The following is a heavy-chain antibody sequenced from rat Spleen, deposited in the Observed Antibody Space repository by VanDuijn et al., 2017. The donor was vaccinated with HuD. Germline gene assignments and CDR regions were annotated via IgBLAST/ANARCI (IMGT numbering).Heavy chain of an antibody. J-gene: IGHJ2*01. CDR3: AGTGPYYFDY. V-gene: IGHV3-1*01. D-gene: IGHD5-1*01. CDR1: GYSITSKY. Sequence: EVQLQESGPGLVKPSQSLSLTCSVTGYSITSKYWGWIRKFPGNKMEWMGYISYRGSTSYNPSLKSRISITRDTSKNQFFLQLNSVTTEDTATHSCAGTGPYYFDYWGQGVMVTVSS. CDR2: ISYRGST.